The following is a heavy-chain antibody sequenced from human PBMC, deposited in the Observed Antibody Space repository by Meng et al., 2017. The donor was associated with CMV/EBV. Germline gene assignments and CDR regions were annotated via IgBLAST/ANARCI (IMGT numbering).Heavy chain of an antibody. CDR2: INHSGST. CDR1: GGSFSGYY. D-gene: IGHD5-18*01. V-gene: IGHV4-34*01. J-gene: IGHJ6*02. Sequence: SETLSLTCAVYGGSFSGYYWSWIRQPPGKGLEWIGEINHSGSTNYNPSLKSRVTISVDTSKNQFSLKLSSVTAADTAVYYCARDRITKGFYSYGGSGYYGMDVWGQGTTVTVSS. CDR3: ARDRITKGFYSYGGSGYYGMDV.